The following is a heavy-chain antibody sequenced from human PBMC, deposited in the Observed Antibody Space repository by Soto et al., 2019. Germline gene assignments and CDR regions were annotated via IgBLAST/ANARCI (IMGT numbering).Heavy chain of an antibody. CDR3: AGRLDCRGATCPFDY. V-gene: IGHV3-23*01. D-gene: IGHD2-21*01. CDR2: ISDGDVTR. J-gene: IGHJ4*02. CDR1: GFTFSTYA. Sequence: EVQLLESGGGLVQPGGSLRLSCAASGFTFSTYAMSWVRQAPGKGLEWVSGISDGDVTRYYADFAKGRFTISRDDHKNTLYLQINGLRADDTAVYYCAGRLDCRGATCPFDYWGQGTLVIVSS.